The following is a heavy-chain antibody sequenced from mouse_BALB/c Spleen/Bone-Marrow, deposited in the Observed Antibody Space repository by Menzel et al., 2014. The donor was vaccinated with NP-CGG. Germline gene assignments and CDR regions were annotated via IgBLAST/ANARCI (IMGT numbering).Heavy chain of an antibody. V-gene: IGHV1S56*01. J-gene: IGHJ4*01. CDR3: ARKSQRAYDSMNY. D-gene: IGHD2-4*01. CDR2: IYPGDFNT. CDR1: GYTFTSYY. Sequence: VKLQESGPELVTPGASVRISCKASGYTFTSYYIHWVRQRPGQGLEWIGWIYPGDFNTKFNEKFKGKATLTADKSSSTASMQLSSLPSEDSAVYFYARKSQRAYDSMNYWGQGTSVTVSS.